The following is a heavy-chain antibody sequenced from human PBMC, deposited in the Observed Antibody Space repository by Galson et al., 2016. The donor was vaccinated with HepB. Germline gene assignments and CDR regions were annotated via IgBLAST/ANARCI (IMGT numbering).Heavy chain of an antibody. J-gene: IGHJ4*02. D-gene: IGHD5-18*01. CDR2: IYYMGST. Sequence: LSLTCTVFGGSVSSGDHYWSWIRQPPGKGLEWIGFIYYMGSTYYNPSLKSRVTISVDTSKNQFSLKLTSVTAADTAVYFCAREGLVDTAVDYWGQGTLVTVSS. CDR3: AREGLVDTAVDY. V-gene: IGHV4-30-4*01. CDR1: GGSVSSGDHY.